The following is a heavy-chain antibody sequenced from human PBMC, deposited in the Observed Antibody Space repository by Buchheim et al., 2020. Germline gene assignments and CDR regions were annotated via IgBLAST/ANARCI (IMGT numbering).Heavy chain of an antibody. CDR2: ISNSSSTI. CDR1: GFTFSSYS. D-gene: IGHD3-22*01. J-gene: IGHJ6*02. CDR3: ARDDSSGYYSYYYYYGMDV. Sequence: EVQLVESGGGLVQPGGSLRLSCAASGFTFSSYSMNWVRQAPGKGLEWVSYISNSSSTIYYADSVKGRFTISRDNAKNSLYLQMNSLRAEDTAVYYCARDDSSGYYSYYYYYGMDVWGQGTT. V-gene: IGHV3-48*01.